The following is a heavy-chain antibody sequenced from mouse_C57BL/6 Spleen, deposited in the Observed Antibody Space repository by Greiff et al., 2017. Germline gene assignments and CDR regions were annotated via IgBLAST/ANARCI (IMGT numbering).Heavy chain of an antibody. J-gene: IGHJ1*03. CDR1: GFTFSSYG. CDR2: ISSGGSYT. D-gene: IGHD2-2*01. CDR3: ARWLDGYFDV. V-gene: IGHV5-6*01. Sequence: VQRVESGGDLVKPGGSLKLSCAASGFTFSSYGMSWVRQTPDKRLEWVATISSGGSYTYYPDSVKGRFTISRDNAKNTLYLQMSSLKSEDTAMYYCARWLDGYFDVWGTGTTVTVSS.